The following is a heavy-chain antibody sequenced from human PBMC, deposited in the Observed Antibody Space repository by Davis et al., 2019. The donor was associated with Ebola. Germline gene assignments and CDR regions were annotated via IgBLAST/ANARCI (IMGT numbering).Heavy chain of an antibody. CDR3: AREGYSYGYVDYGIPQFDY. Sequence: GESLKISCAASGFTFSSYSMNWVRQAPGKGLEWVSYISSSSSTIYHADSVKGRFTISRDNAKNSLYLQMNSLRAEDTAVYYCAREGYSYGYVDYGIPQFDYWGQGTLVTVSS. V-gene: IGHV3-48*01. D-gene: IGHD5-18*01. CDR2: ISSSSSTI. CDR1: GFTFSSYS. J-gene: IGHJ4*02.